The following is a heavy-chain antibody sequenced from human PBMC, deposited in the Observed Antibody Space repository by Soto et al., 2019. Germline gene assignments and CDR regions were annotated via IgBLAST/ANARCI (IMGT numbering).Heavy chain of an antibody. CDR2: IIPIFGTA. V-gene: IGHV1-69*01. J-gene: IGHJ4*02. D-gene: IGHD3-22*01. Sequence: QVQLVQSGAEVKKPGSSVKVSCKASGGTFSSSAISWVRQAPGQGLEWMGGIIPIFGTANYAQKFQGRVTITADESTSTAYMELRSLRSEDTAVYYCARDPPKNYYDSSGYYGWFDYWGQGTLVTVSS. CDR1: GGTFSSSA. CDR3: ARDPPKNYYDSSGYYGWFDY.